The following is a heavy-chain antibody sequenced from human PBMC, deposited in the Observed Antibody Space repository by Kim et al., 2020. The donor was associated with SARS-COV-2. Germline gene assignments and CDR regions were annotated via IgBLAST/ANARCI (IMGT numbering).Heavy chain of an antibody. J-gene: IGHJ6*02. V-gene: IGHV3-23*01. D-gene: IGHD4-17*01. CDR2: ISGSGGST. CDR3: AKDPDYGGNYYYYGMDV. Sequence: GGSLRLSCAASGFTFSSYAMSWVRQAPGKGLEWVSAISGSGGSTYYADSVKGRFTISRDNSKNTLYLQMNSLRAEDTAVYYCAKDPDYGGNYYYYGMDVWGQGTTVTVSS. CDR1: GFTFSSYA.